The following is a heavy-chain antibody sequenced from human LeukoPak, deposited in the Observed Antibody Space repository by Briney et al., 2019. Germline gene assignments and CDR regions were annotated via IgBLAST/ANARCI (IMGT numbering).Heavy chain of an antibody. CDR2: ISYDGSNK. CDR3: AATGSSGWYFDY. J-gene: IGHJ4*02. V-gene: IGHV3-30*04. D-gene: IGHD6-19*01. Sequence: HPGGSLRLSCAASGFTFSSYAMHWVRQAPGKGLEWVAVISYDGSNKYYADSVKGRFTISRANSKNTLYLQMNSLRAEDTAVYYCAATGSSGWYFDYWGQGTLVTVSS. CDR1: GFTFSSYA.